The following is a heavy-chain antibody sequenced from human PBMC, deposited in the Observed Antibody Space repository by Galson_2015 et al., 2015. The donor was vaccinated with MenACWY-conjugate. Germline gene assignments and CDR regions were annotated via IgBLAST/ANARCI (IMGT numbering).Heavy chain of an antibody. CDR1: GFSLSTGVMC. D-gene: IGHD1-1*01. Sequence: PALVKPTQTLTLTCSFSGFSLSTGVMCVGWIRQPPGKALEWLALIDWEDDKYYSTFLKTRLTISKDTSKNQVVLTMTNMDPMDTATYYCARTTNGNYFYYYMDVWGKGTTVTVSS. CDR2: IDWEDDK. J-gene: IGHJ6*03. V-gene: IGHV2-70*01. CDR3: ARTTNGNYFYYYMDV.